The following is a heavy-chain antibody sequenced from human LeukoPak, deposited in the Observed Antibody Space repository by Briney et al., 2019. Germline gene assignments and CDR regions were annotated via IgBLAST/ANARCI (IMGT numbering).Heavy chain of an antibody. CDR1: GFTVGSNH. D-gene: IGHD6-13*01. CDR3: ARDRVRHSGSWYWSLGY. J-gene: IGHJ4*02. Sequence: GGSLRLSCAASGFTVGSNHMTWVRQSPRKGLEWVSVIYSGGTAFYADSVRGRFTISRDTSKNMLYLQMNSLRVDDTAIYFCARDRVRHSGSWYWSLGYWGQGTLVIVSS. CDR2: IYSGGTA. V-gene: IGHV3-66*01.